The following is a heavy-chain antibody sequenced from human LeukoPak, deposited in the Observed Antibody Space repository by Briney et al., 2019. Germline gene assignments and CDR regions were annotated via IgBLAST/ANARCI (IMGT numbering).Heavy chain of an antibody. Sequence: GGSLRLSCAASGFTFSSYWMSWVRQAPGKGLEWVANIKQDGSEKYYVDSVKGRFTISRDNAKNSLYLQMNSLRAEDTAVYYCARDRIQKEKEEWELRRGGNWFDPWGQGTLVTVSS. J-gene: IGHJ5*02. CDR1: GFTFSSYW. D-gene: IGHD1-26*01. CDR2: IKQDGSEK. V-gene: IGHV3-7*01. CDR3: ARDRIQKEKEEWELRRGGNWFDP.